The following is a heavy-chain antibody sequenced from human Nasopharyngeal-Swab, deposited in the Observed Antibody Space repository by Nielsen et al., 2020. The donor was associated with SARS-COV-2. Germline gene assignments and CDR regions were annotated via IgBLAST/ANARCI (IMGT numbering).Heavy chain of an antibody. J-gene: IGHJ5*02. D-gene: IGHD6-13*01. Sequence: SQTLSLTRAISGDSVSSNSAAWNWIRQSPSRGLEWLGRTYYRSKWYNDYAVSVKSRMTINPDTSKNQFSLQLNSVTPEDTAVYYCARGGSSSWLNWFDPWGQGTLVTVSS. CDR1: GDSVSSNSAA. CDR2: TYYRSKWYN. CDR3: ARGGSSSWLNWFDP. V-gene: IGHV6-1*01.